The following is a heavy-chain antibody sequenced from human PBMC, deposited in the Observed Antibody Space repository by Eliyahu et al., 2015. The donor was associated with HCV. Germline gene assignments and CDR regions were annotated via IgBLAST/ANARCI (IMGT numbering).Heavy chain of an antibody. D-gene: IGHD3-10*01. V-gene: IGHV3-23*01. CDR2: ISGSAVST. CDR3: ARVGEGLSRGYYYDNLDF. Sequence: VELLESGGGLVQPGGSLXLSCAASGLIFKNYAXXWVRQAPGKDLEWVALISGSAVSTXYADSVKGRFTISRDNSRNTVYLQMGSLRAEDTAIYFCARVGEGLSRGYYYDNLDFWGQGTLVTVSS. J-gene: IGHJ4*02. CDR1: GLIFKNYA.